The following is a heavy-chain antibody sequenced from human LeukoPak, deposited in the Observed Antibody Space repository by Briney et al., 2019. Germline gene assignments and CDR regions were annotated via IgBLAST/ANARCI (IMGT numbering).Heavy chain of an antibody. CDR1: GYTLTELS. D-gene: IGHD3-10*01. CDR3: ATARDYYGSGNWFDP. CDR2: FDPEDGET. J-gene: IGHJ5*02. Sequence: ASVKVSCKVSGYTLTELSMHWVRQAPGKGLEWMGGFDPEDGETVYAQKFQGRVTMTEDTSTDTAYMELSSLRSEDTAVYYCATARDYYGSGNWFDPWGQGTLVTVSS. V-gene: IGHV1-24*01.